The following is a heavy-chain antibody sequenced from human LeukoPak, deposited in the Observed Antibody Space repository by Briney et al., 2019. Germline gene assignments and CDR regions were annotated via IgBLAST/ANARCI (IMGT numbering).Heavy chain of an antibody. V-gene: IGHV3-30*02. Sequence: PGGSLRLSCAASGFTFSSYGMHWVRQAPGKGLEWVAFIRYDGSNKYYADSVKGRFTISRDNSKNTLYLQMNSLRAEDTAVYHCAKVSMIVVAADAFDIWGQGTMVTVSS. D-gene: IGHD3-22*01. J-gene: IGHJ3*02. CDR3: AKVSMIVVAADAFDI. CDR2: IRYDGSNK. CDR1: GFTFSSYG.